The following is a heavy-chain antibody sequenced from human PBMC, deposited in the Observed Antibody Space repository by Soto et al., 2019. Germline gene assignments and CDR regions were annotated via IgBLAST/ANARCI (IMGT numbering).Heavy chain of an antibody. V-gene: IGHV4-31*03. CDR1: GGSISSGGYF. D-gene: IGHD6-13*01. J-gene: IGHJ4*02. CDR3: ARFAKEENPKVGSWYYFDY. CDR2: IYYSGRT. Sequence: SETLSLTCTVSGGSISSGGYFWSWVRQHPGKGLEWIGNIYYSGRTYYNPSLKSRVTISVDTSKNQFSLNLSSVTAADTAVYYCARFAKEENPKVGSWYYFDYLGQGTRVTVSS.